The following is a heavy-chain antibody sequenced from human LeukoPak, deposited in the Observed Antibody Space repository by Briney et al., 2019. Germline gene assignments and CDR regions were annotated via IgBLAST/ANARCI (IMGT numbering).Heavy chain of an antibody. CDR3: ARGLDIVVVPAPVSI. Sequence: GGSLRLSCAASGFTFSSYAMHWVRQAPGKGLEWVAVISYDGSNKYYADSVKGRSTISRDNSKNTLYLQMNSLRAEDTAVYYCARGLDIVVVPAPVSIWGQGTMVTVSS. CDR2: ISYDGSNK. J-gene: IGHJ3*02. D-gene: IGHD2-2*01. CDR1: GFTFSSYA. V-gene: IGHV3-30-3*01.